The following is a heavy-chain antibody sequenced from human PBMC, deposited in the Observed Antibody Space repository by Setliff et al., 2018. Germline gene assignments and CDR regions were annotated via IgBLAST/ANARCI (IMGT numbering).Heavy chain of an antibody. Sequence: WASVKVSCKASGYTFTAYYMHWVRQAPGQGPEWMGWINPDSGATNFAQKFQGRVTMTRDTSTTTAFMELTGLTSDDTAVYYCARAPSGTGFYHFFSYMDVWGKGTTVTVSS. D-gene: IGHD1-7*01. CDR2: INPDSGAT. J-gene: IGHJ6*03. CDR3: ARAPSGTGFYHFFSYMDV. V-gene: IGHV1-2*02. CDR1: GYTFTAYY.